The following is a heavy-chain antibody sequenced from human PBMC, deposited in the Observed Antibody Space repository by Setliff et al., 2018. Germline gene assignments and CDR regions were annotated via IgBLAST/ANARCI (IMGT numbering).Heavy chain of an antibody. CDR1: GYTFTSYD. J-gene: IGHJ4*02. D-gene: IGHD3-3*01. Sequence: ASVKVSCKASGYTFTSYDINWVRQATGQGLEWMGWMNPNSGNTGYAQKFQGRVTMTRNTSISTAYMDLSSLRFEDTAVYYCARAQSWSGGPYYFDNWGQGTLVPVSS. CDR2: MNPNSGNT. V-gene: IGHV1-8*02. CDR3: ARAQSWSGGPYYFDN.